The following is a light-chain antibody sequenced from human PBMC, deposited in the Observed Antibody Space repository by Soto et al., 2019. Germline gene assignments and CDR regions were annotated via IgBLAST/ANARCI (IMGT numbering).Light chain of an antibody. J-gene: IGKJ1*01. CDR2: AAS. CDR1: QDVSRY. Sequence: DIQMTQSPSSLSASVGDRVTVTCRASQDVSRYLNWYQQKPGKAPELLIYAASTLQSGVPSRFSGSGSGTDFTLTISSLQPEDFATYFCQQYNGFSRTFGQGTKVDIK. CDR3: QQYNGFSRT. V-gene: IGKV1-39*01.